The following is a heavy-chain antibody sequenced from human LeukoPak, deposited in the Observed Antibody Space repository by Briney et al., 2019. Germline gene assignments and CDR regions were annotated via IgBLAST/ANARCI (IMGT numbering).Heavy chain of an antibody. D-gene: IGHD6-13*01. CDR2: INPRGGST. CDR1: GYTFTSYY. Sequence: ASVKVSCKASGYTFTSYYMHWVRQAPGQGLERMGIINPRGGSTSYAQKFQGRVTMTRDTSTSTVYMELSSLRSEDTAVYYCARDWGLIAAAGTDYYYGMDVWGQGTTVTVSS. V-gene: IGHV1-46*01. J-gene: IGHJ6*02. CDR3: ARDWGLIAAAGTDYYYGMDV.